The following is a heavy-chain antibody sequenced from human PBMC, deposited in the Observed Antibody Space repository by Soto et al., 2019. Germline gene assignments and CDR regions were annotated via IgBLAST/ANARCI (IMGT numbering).Heavy chain of an antibody. D-gene: IGHD2-2*01. CDR1: GFTFSHVW. CDR3: TTEASCSSTNCPPAFEI. CDR2: IKRKIDGETI. Sequence: EVQLVESGGGLEKPGGSLRLSCAASGFTFSHVWMSWVRQAPGKGLEWVGRIKRKIDGETIDYAAPVKGRFTIPRDDSNDPLYLQMTSLKPEDTAVYYCTTEASCSSTNCPPAFEIWCQGTVITVSS. V-gene: IGHV3-15*01. J-gene: IGHJ3*02.